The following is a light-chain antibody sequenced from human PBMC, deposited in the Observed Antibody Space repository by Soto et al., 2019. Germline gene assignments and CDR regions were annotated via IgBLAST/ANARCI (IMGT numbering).Light chain of an antibody. J-gene: IGKJ2*01. CDR3: QQSYSTPYT. CDR1: QSISTY. Sequence: DIQMTQSPSSLSASVGDRVTITCRASQSISTYLNWYQQKPGQAPKLLIHAASGLQSGVPSRFSGSGSGTDFTLTISSLQPEDFAIYYCQQSYSTPYTFGQGTKLEIK. V-gene: IGKV1-39*01. CDR2: AAS.